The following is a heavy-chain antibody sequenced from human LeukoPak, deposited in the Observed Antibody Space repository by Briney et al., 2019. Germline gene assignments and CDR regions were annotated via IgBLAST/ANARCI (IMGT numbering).Heavy chain of an antibody. CDR1: GSNFSNYA. CDR3: AHGAMYQLDY. J-gene: IGHJ4*02. CDR2: ISGSGGST. D-gene: IGHD2-2*01. V-gene: IGHV3-23*01. Sequence: GGSLRLSCAASGSNFSNYAMSWVRQAPGKGLEWVSAISGSGGSTYYADSVKGRFTISGDNSKNTLFLQMNSLRAEDTAVYYCAHGAMYQLDYWGQGTLVTVSS.